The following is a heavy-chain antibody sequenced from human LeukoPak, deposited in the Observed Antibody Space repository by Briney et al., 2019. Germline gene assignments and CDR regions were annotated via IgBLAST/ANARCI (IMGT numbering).Heavy chain of an antibody. V-gene: IGHV1-69*05. CDR3: ARDNSVGETAWWFDP. D-gene: IGHD1-26*01. Sequence: SVKVSCKASRGTFSSYGISWVRQAPGQGLEWMGGIIPIFGTANYAQKFQGRVTMTRDMFTSTDYMELTSLTSDDTAVYYCARDNSVGETAWWFDPWGQGTLVTVSS. J-gene: IGHJ5*02. CDR1: RGTFSSYG. CDR2: IIPIFGTA.